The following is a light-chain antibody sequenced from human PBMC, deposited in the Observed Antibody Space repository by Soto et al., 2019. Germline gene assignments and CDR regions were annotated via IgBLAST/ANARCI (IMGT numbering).Light chain of an antibody. CDR3: QHYNSYLEA. CDR2: KAS. CDR1: QTISSW. V-gene: IGKV1-5*03. J-gene: IGKJ1*01. Sequence: DIQMTHSPSTLSASVGDTVTVTCRASQTISSWLAWYQQKPGKAPKLLIYKASTLKSGVPSRFSGSGSGTEFTLTISSLQPDDFATYYCQHYNSYLEAFGQGIKVEIX.